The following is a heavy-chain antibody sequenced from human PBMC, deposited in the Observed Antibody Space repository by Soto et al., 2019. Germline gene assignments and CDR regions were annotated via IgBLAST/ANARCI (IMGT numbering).Heavy chain of an antibody. J-gene: IGHJ6*02. CDR1: GYTFTGYY. D-gene: IGHD2-2*01. CDR2: INPNSGGT. V-gene: IGHV1-2*02. CDR3: ARGPSYCSSTSCYRYYYYGMDV. Sequence: ASVKVSCKASGYTFTGYYMHWMRQAPGQGLEWMGWINPNSGGTNYAQKFQGRVTMTRGTSISTAYMELSRLRSDDTAVYYCARGPSYCSSTSCYRYYYYGMDVWGQGTTVTVSS.